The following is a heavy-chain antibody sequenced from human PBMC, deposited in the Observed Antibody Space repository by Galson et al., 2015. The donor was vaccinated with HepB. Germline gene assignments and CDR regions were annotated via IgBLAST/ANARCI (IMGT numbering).Heavy chain of an antibody. D-gene: IGHD3-22*01. CDR1: GGTSSNYA. CDR2: IIPIFGTA. J-gene: IGHJ4*02. CDR3: ARGAHYDSTGYYYAY. V-gene: IGHV1-69*13. Sequence: SSVKVSCKASGGTSSNYAISWVRQAPGQGLEWMGGIIPIFGTANYAQMFQGRVTITADESTRTAYMEVSSLRSEDTAVYYCARGAHYDSTGYYYAYWGQGTLVTVSS.